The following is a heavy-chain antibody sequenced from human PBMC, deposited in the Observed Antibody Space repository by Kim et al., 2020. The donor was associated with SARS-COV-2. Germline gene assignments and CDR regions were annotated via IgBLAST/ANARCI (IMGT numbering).Heavy chain of an antibody. J-gene: IGHJ4*02. CDR2: ST. V-gene: IGHV4-34*01. Sequence: STTYSPSLKSRVTISVDASKNQFSLKLSSVTAADTAVYYCARGRARGFDYWGQGTLVTVSS. CDR3: ARGRARGFDY. D-gene: IGHD3-10*01.